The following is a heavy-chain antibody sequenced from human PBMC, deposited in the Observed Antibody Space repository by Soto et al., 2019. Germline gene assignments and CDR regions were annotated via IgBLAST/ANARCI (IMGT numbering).Heavy chain of an antibody. J-gene: IGHJ5*02. Sequence: SETLSLTCTVSGGSISSGDYYWSWIRQPPGKGLEWIGYIYYSGSTYYNPSLKSRVTISADTSKNQFSLKLSSVTAADTAVYYCARERPDGSRLDPWGQGTLVTVS. D-gene: IGHD6-13*01. CDR3: ARERPDGSRLDP. CDR2: IYYSGST. CDR1: GGSISSGDYY. V-gene: IGHV4-30-4*01.